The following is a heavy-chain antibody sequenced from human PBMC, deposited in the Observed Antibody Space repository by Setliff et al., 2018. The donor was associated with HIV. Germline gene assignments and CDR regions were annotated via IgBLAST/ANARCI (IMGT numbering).Heavy chain of an antibody. CDR1: GFTFSSYS. V-gene: IGHV3-48*01. CDR3: AREAAYFDY. J-gene: IGHJ4*02. CDR2: ISSSSSTI. Sequence: GGSLSLSCAASGFTFSSYSMNWVRQAPGKGLEWVSYISSSSSTIYYADSVKGRFTISRDNAKNSLYLQMNSLRAEDTAVYYCAREAAYFDYWGQGTLVTVSS. D-gene: IGHD6-25*01.